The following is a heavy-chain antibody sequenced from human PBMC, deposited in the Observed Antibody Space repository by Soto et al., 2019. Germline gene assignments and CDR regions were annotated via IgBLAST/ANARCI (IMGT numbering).Heavy chain of an antibody. V-gene: IGHV4-31*03. CDR3: ARGGRRSPGMDV. CDR1: GGSISSGGYY. J-gene: IGHJ6*02. CDR2: IYYSGST. Sequence: QVQLQESGPGLVKPSQTLSLTCTVSGGSISSGGYYWSWIRQHPGKGLEWIGYIYYSGSTYYNPFPKSRVNISVDTAKNPFSPEASSVTGADTGVYYCARGGRRSPGMDVWGQGTTVTVSS.